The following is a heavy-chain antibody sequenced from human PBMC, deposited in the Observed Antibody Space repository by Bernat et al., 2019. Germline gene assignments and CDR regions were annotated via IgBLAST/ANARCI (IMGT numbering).Heavy chain of an antibody. CDR1: GFTFSSYA. J-gene: IGHJ4*02. CDR2: ISYDGSNK. CDR3: AGSAGGGDFDY. D-gene: IGHD3-16*01. Sequence: QVQLVESGGGVVQPGRSLRLSCAASGFTFSSYAMHWVRQAPGKGLEWVAVISYDGSNKYYADSVKGRFTISRDNSKNTLYLQMNSLRAEDTAVYYCAGSAGGGDFDYWGQGTLVTVSS. V-gene: IGHV3-30*01.